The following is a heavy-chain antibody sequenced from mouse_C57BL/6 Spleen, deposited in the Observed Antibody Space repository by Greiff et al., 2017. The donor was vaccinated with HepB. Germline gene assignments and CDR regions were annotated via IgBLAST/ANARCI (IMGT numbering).Heavy chain of an antibody. CDR2: ISDGGSYT. CDR1: GFTFSSYA. Sequence: EVQGVESGGGLVKPGGSLKLSCAASGFTFSSYAMSWVRQTPEKRLEWVATISDGGSYTYYPDNVKGRFTISSDNAKNNLYLQMRHLKSEDTAMYYCARVKYGYDGFAYWGQETLVTVSA. V-gene: IGHV5-4*01. CDR3: ARVKYGYDGFAY. D-gene: IGHD2-2*01. J-gene: IGHJ3*01.